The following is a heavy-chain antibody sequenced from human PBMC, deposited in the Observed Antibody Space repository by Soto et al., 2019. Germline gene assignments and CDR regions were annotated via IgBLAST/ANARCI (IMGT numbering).Heavy chain of an antibody. Sequence: QVQLVQSGAEGRNLGASVRVSCRASGYTFTGNAISGGRQAPGKGLEWMGWINVYNGNTNYAQKLQGRVTMTTDTSTSTAYLDLRSLRSDDTAVYFCARDTSRGEYDYWGQGTLVTVSS. J-gene: IGHJ4*02. D-gene: IGHD3-10*01. CDR3: ARDTSRGEYDY. CDR1: GYTFTGNA. V-gene: IGHV1-18*01. CDR2: INVYNGNT.